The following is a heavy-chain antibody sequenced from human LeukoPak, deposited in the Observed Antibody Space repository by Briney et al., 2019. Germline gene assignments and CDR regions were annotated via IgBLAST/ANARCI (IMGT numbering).Heavy chain of an antibody. CDR1: GGSFSGYY. CDR3: ARVPSGDFWSGYYCGMDV. CDR2: INHSGST. J-gene: IGHJ6*02. D-gene: IGHD3-3*01. V-gene: IGHV4-34*01. Sequence: PSETLSLTCAVYGGSFSGYYWSWIRQPPGKGLEWIGEINHSGSTNYNPSLKSRVTISVDTSKNQFSLKLSSVTAADTAVYYCARVPSGDFWSGYYCGMDVWGQGTTVTVSS.